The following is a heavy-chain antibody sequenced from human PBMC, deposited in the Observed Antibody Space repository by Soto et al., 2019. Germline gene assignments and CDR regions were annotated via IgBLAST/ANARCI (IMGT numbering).Heavy chain of an antibody. CDR3: ARGDDALDV. V-gene: IGHV3-53*02. CDR2: IYSGGRT. CDR1: GFSVSRDY. Sequence: VQLVETGGDLIQPGGSLRLSCAASGFSVSRDYLTWVRQAPGKGLEWVSVIYSGGRTYYADSVKGRFTISRDSSKNTLYLQMNSLRAEDTAVYFCARGDDALDVCGQGTTVTVSS. J-gene: IGHJ6*02.